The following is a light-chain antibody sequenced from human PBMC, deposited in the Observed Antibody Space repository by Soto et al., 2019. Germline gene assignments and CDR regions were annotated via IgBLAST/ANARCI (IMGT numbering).Light chain of an antibody. J-gene: IGKJ1*01. Sequence: DIQVTQSPSSESASVGDRVTITCRASQAIRTSLAWYQQKPGEAPKVLIYATSTLQSGVPSRFSGSGSGTEFTLTISSLQPEDFATYYCQQADSFPWTFGQGTKVEIK. CDR1: QAIRTS. CDR3: QQADSFPWT. CDR2: ATS. V-gene: IGKV1-12*01.